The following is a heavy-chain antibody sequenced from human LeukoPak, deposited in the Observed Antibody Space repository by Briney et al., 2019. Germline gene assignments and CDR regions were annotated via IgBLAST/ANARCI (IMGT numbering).Heavy chain of an antibody. CDR1: GGSFSGYY. V-gene: IGHV4-34*01. J-gene: IGHJ4*02. D-gene: IGHD3-16*01. CDR3: ARGRYGSAY. Sequence: SETLSLTCAVYGGSFSGYYWSWIRQPPGKGLEWIGEISHSGSTNYNPSLKSRVTISVDTSKNQFSLKLSSVTAADTAVYYCARGRYGSAYWGQGTLVTVSS. CDR2: ISHSGST.